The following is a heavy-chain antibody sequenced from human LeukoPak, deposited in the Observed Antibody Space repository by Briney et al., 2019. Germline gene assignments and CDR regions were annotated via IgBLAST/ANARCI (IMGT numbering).Heavy chain of an antibody. CDR3: AREGGSSTSRLGRRTNYYMDV. J-gene: IGHJ6*03. D-gene: IGHD2-2*01. CDR1: GGSFSGYY. Sequence: SETLSLTCAVYGGSFSGYYWSWIRQPPGKGLEWIGEINHSGSTNYNPSLKSRVTISVDTSKNQFSLKLSSVTAADTAVYYCAREGGSSTSRLGRRTNYYMDVWGKGTTVTVSS. CDR2: INHSGST. V-gene: IGHV4-34*01.